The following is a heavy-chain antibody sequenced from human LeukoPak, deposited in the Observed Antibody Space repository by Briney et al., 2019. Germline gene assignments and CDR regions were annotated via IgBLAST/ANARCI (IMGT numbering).Heavy chain of an antibody. D-gene: IGHD2-2*01. CDR2: ISTDGSRT. V-gene: IGHV3-30*18. CDR3: AKAISVVVPAAKGALDAFDI. CDR1: GFIFSGKG. J-gene: IGHJ3*02. Sequence: GGSLRLSCAASGFIFSGKGMHWVRQAPGKGLEWVALISTDGSRTYYAESLKGRFTISRDNSKNTLYLQMNSLRAEDTAVYYCAKAISVVVPAAKGALDAFDIWGQGTMVTVSS.